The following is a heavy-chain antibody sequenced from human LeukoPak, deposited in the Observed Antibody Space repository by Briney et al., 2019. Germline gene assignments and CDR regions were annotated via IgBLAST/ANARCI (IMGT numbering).Heavy chain of an antibody. CDR1: GYTFTSYD. CDR3: AGVLRFLEWSTNFDY. J-gene: IGHJ4*02. D-gene: IGHD3-3*01. CDR2: INPNSGDT. Sequence: ASVKVSCKASGYTFTSYDINWVRQAPGQGLEWMGRINPNSGDTNYAQKFQGRVTMTRDTSISTAYMELSRLRSDDTAVYYCAGVLRFLEWSTNFDYWGQGTRVTVSS. V-gene: IGHV1-2*06.